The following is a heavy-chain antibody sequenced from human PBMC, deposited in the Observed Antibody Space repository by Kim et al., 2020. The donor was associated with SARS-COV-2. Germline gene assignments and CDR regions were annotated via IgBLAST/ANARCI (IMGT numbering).Heavy chain of an antibody. D-gene: IGHD1-26*01. V-gene: IGHV3-33*01. J-gene: IGHJ6*02. CDR3: ARDLLVGATSYGMDV. CDR2: IWYDGSNK. Sequence: GGSLRLSCAASGFTFSSYGMHWVRQAPGKGLEWVAVIWYDGSNKYYADSVKGRFTISRDNSKNTLYLQMNSLRAEDTAVYYCARDLLVGATSYGMDVWGQVPTVTVSS. CDR1: GFTFSSYG.